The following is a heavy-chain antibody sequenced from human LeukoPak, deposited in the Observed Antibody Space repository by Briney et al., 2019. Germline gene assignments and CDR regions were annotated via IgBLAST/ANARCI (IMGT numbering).Heavy chain of an antibody. J-gene: IGHJ4*02. D-gene: IGHD3-22*01. CDR2: IKSKTDGGTT. CDR3: TTGYDSSGYFREYYFDY. V-gene: IGHV3-15*01. CDR1: GFTFSNAW. Sequence: GGSLRLSCAASGFTFSNAWMSWVRQAPGKGLEWVGRIKSKTDGGTTDCAAPVKGRFTISRDDSKNTLYLQMNSLKTEDTAVYYCTTGYDSSGYFREYYFDYWGQGTLVTVSS.